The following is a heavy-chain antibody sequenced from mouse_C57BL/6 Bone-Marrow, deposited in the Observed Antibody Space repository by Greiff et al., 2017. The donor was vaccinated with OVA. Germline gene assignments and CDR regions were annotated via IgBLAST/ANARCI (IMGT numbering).Heavy chain of an antibody. D-gene: IGHD2-3*01. CDR3: ARDGYYVVDY. Sequence: VQLQQSGAELVRPGTSVKVSCKASGYAFTNYLIEWVKQRPGQGLEWIGVINPGSGGTNYNEKFKGKATLTADKSSSTAYMQLSSLTSEDSAVYFCARDGYYVVDYWGQGTSVTVSS. V-gene: IGHV1-54*01. J-gene: IGHJ4*01. CDR1: GYAFTNYL. CDR2: INPGSGGT.